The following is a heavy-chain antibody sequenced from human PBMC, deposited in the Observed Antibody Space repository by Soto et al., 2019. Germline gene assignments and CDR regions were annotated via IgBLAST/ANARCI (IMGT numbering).Heavy chain of an antibody. V-gene: IGHV3-13*01. D-gene: IGHD3-16*01. Sequence: PGGSLRLSCAASGFTFSKYDMHWVRQPPGKGLEYVSTIGPTGDTFYPASVKGRFTVSRENVKNFLYLQMNSLGAGDTAVYYCGRAFRGAIAYWGQGILVTVSS. CDR1: GFTFSKYD. J-gene: IGHJ4*02. CDR3: GRAFRGAIAY. CDR2: IGPTGDT.